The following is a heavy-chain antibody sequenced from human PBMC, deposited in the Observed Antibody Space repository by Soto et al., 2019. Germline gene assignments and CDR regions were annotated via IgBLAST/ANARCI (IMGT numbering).Heavy chain of an antibody. J-gene: IGHJ4*02. V-gene: IGHV3-49*04. CDR3: EANFDY. CDR2: IRSEVYGGTT. Sequence: HPGGSLRLSCTASGFTFGDYVMSWVRQAPGKGLEWVGFIRSEVYGGTTEYAASVKGRFTISRDDSKSIAYLQMNSLKTEDTAVYYCEANFDYWGQGTLVTVSS. CDR1: GFTFGDYV.